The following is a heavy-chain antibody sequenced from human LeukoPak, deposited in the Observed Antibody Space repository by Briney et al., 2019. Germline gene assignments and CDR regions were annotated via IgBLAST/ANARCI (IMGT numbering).Heavy chain of an antibody. Sequence: SETLSLTCTVSGGSISSSSYYWGWIRQPPGKGLEWIGSIYYSGSTYYNPSLKSRVTISVDTSKNQFSLKLSSVTAADTAVYYCARHRYDWSLPFYYYYGMDVWGQGTTVTVSS. CDR1: GGSISSSSYY. CDR3: ARHRYDWSLPFYYYYGMDV. J-gene: IGHJ6*02. V-gene: IGHV4-39*01. CDR2: IYYSGST. D-gene: IGHD3-9*01.